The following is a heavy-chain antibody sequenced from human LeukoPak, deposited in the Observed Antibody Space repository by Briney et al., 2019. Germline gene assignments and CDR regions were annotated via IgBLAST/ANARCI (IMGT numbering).Heavy chain of an antibody. CDR1: GGSISSYH. J-gene: IGHJ4*02. D-gene: IGHD1-26*01. CDR2: MYYSGST. CDR3: ARRRVGTSHFDY. V-gene: IGHV4-59*08. Sequence: SETLSLTCTVSGGSISSYHWSWIRQPPGKGLEWIGYMYYSGSTNYNPSLKSRVTISVDTSKNQFSLKLSSVTAADTAVYYCARRRVGTSHFDYWGQGTLVTVSS.